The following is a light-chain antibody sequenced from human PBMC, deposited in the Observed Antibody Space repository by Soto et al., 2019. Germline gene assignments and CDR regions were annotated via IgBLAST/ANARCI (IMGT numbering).Light chain of an antibody. CDR3: QHYNSYSEA. CDR2: AAS. CDR1: QGIRDD. J-gene: IGKJ1*01. Sequence: DIQMTQSPSSLSASVGDRVTITCRASQGIRDDLAWYQQKPGRAPKRLIYAASTLQSGVPSRFSGSGSGTEFTLTISSLNPEDIATYYCQHYNSYSEAFGQGTKVDIK. V-gene: IGKV1-17*01.